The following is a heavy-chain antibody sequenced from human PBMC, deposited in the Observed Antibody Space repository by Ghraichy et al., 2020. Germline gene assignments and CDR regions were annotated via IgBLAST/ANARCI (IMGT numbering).Heavy chain of an antibody. D-gene: IGHD1-20*01. CDR2: ISSDGSNK. V-gene: IGHV3-30*18. Sequence: GGSLRLSCAASGFTFSSYGMHWVRQAPGKGLEWVALISSDGSNKYYADSVKGRFTISRDNSKNTLYLQMNSLRAEDTAVYYCAKDLRAYNWKLRSPTDHWGQGSLVTVSS. J-gene: IGHJ4*02. CDR3: AKDLRAYNWKLRSPTDH. CDR1: GFTFSSYG.